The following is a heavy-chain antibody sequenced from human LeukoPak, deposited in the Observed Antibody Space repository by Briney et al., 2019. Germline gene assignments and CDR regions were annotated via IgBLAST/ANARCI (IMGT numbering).Heavy chain of an antibody. V-gene: IGHV4-61*02. CDR3: AREGVAYYDFWSGYHYYFDY. J-gene: IGHJ4*02. CDR1: GGSISSGSYY. D-gene: IGHD3-3*01. CDR2: IYTSGST. Sequence: SQTLSLTCTVSGGSISSGSYYWSWIRQPAGKGLEWIGRIYTSGSTNYNPSLKSRVTISVDTSKNQFSLKLSSVTAADTAVYYCAREGVAYYDFWSGYHYYFDYWGPGTLVTVSS.